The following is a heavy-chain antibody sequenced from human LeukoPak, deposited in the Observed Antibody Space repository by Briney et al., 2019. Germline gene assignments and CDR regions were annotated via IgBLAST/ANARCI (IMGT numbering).Heavy chain of an antibody. D-gene: IGHD1-26*01. V-gene: IGHV3-53*01. Sequence: PGGSLRLSCAASGFTVSSNYMSWVRQAPGKGLEWVSVIYSGGSTFYADSVKGRFSISRDNSKNTLYLQMNSLRAEDTAVYYCARDDAMGATIDYWGQGTLVTVSS. CDR2: IYSGGST. CDR1: GFTVSSNY. J-gene: IGHJ4*02. CDR3: ARDDAMGATIDY.